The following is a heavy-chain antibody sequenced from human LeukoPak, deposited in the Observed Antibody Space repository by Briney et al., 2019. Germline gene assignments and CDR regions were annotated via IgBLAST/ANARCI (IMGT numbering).Heavy chain of an antibody. CDR3: ARTSLGAPRAYYDFWSGYFVGWFDP. CDR2: IYYSGST. CDR1: GGSISSGGYY. Sequence: PSETLSLTCTVSGGSISSGGYYWSWIRQHPGKGLEWIGYIYYSGSTYYNPSLKSRVTISVDTSKNQFSLKLSSVTAADTAVYYCARTSLGAPRAYYDFWSGYFVGWFDPWGQGTLSPSPQ. J-gene: IGHJ5*02. D-gene: IGHD3-3*01. V-gene: IGHV4-31*03.